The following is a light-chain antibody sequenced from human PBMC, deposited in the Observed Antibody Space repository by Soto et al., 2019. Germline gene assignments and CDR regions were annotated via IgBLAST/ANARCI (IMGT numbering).Light chain of an antibody. Sequence: QSALTQPASVSDSPGQSITISCTGTSSDVGGYNHVSWYQQHPGKAPKLMIYDVTNRPSGVSNRFSGSKSGSTASLIISGLQAEDEADYYCQAWDSSTAVFGGGTKLTVL. CDR2: DVT. CDR1: SSDVGGYNH. V-gene: IGLV2-14*01. J-gene: IGLJ2*01. CDR3: QAWDSSTAV.